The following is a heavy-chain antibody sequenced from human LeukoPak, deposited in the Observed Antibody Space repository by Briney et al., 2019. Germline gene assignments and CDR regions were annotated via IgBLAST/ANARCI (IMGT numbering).Heavy chain of an antibody. CDR1: GYSISSGYY. J-gene: IGHJ5*02. Sequence: SETLSLTCTVSGYSISSGYYWGWIRQPPGKGLEWIGSGSTYYNPSLKSRVTISIDTSKNQFSLKLSSVIAADTAMYYCARDLSTYYYGSGSANWFDPWGQGTLVTVSS. CDR3: ARDLSTYYYGSGSANWFDP. D-gene: IGHD3-10*01. CDR2: SGST. V-gene: IGHV4-38-2*02.